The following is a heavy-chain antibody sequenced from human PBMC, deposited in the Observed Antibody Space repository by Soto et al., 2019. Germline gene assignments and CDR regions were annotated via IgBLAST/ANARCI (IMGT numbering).Heavy chain of an antibody. CDR1: GFTFSSYA. J-gene: IGHJ2*01. V-gene: IGHV3-23*01. CDR2: ISGSGGST. CDR3: GKDKGDSSYWCFDL. Sequence: EVQLLESGGGLVQPGGSLRLSCAASGFTFSSYAMSWVRQAPGKGLEWVSAISGSGGSTYYADSVKGRFTISRDNSKNTLYLQMNSLRAEDTAVYYCGKDKGDSSYWCFDLWGRGTLVTVS. D-gene: IGHD6-13*01.